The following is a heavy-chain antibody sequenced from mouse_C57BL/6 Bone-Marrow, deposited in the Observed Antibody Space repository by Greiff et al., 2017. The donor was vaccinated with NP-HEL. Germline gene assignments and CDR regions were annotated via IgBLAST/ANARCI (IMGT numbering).Heavy chain of an antibody. CDR3: ARGGIYYDYAWFAY. D-gene: IGHD2-4*01. J-gene: IGHJ3*01. CDR1: GYAFTNYL. V-gene: IGHV1-54*01. Sequence: VQLQQSGAELVRPGTSVKVSCKASGYAFTNYLIEWVKQRPGQGLEWIGVINPGSGGTNYNEKFKGKATLTADKSSSTAYMQLSSLTSEDSAVYVRARGGIYYDYAWFAYWGQGTLVTVSA. CDR2: INPGSGGT.